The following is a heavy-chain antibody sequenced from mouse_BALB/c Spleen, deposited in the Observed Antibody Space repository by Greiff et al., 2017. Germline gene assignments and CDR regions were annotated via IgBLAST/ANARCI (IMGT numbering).Heavy chain of an antibody. CDR1: GYTFTSYW. D-gene: IGHD2-4*01. CDR3: ASADYDGTWFAY. V-gene: IGHV1-7*01. Sequence: VQLQQSGAELAKPGASVKMSCKASGYTFTSYWMHWVKQRPGQGLEWIGYINPSTGYTEYNQKFKDKATLTADKSSSTAYMQLSSLTSEDSAVYYCASADYDGTWFAYWGQGTLVTVSA. J-gene: IGHJ3*01. CDR2: INPSTGYT.